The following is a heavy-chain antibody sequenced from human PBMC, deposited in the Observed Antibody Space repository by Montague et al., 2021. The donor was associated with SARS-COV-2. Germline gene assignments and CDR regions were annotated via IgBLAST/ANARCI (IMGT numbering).Heavy chain of an antibody. V-gene: IGHV2-5*02. CDR1: GFSLSTSGVG. CDR3: AHSIAAIEAESSYYYYYYGMDV. Sequence: PALVKPTQTLTLTCTFSGFSLSTSGVGVGWIRQPPGKAPEWLALIYWDDDKRYSPSLKSRLTTTKDTSKNQVVLTMTNMDPVDTATYYCAHSIAAIEAESSYYYYYYGMDVWGQGTTVTVSS. D-gene: IGHD6-25*01. CDR2: IYWDDDK. J-gene: IGHJ6*02.